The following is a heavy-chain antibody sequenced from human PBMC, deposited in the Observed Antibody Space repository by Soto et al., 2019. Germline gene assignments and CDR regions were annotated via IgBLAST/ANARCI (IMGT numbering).Heavy chain of an antibody. Sequence: GASVKVSCKASGYTFTGYYMHWVRQAPGQGLEWMGWINPNSGGTNYAQKFQGWVTMTRDTSISTAYMELSRLRSDDTAVYYCARDHCSSTSCYVTFDPWGQGTLVTVPS. CDR2: INPNSGGT. V-gene: IGHV1-2*04. CDR1: GYTFTGYY. J-gene: IGHJ5*02. D-gene: IGHD2-2*01. CDR3: ARDHCSSTSCYVTFDP.